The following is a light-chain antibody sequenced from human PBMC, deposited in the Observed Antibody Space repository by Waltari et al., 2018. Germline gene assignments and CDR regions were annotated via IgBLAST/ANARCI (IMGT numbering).Light chain of an antibody. Sequence: IQMTQSPSTVSASVGDNVTITCRASQSISVWLAWYQQKPGKPPKLLIYKASTLETGVPSRFTGSGSGTEFTLTITSLQPDDFATYFCQQYDADSALTFGEGTQVEMK. CDR2: KAS. CDR1: QSISVW. CDR3: QQYDADSALT. J-gene: IGKJ4*01. V-gene: IGKV1-5*03.